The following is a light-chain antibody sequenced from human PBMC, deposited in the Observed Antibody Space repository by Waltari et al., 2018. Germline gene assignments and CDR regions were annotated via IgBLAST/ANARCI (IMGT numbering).Light chain of an antibody. CDR2: EVT. Sequence: QSALTQPASVSGSPGQSITISCTGTSSDVGGYNYVSWYQRHPGKAPQLLIYEVTTRPSGVSNRFSGSKSANTASLTISGLQAEDEADYYCSSYTTSSTLVFGGGTKLTVL. CDR3: SSYTTSSTLV. J-gene: IGLJ3*02. CDR1: SSDVGGYNY. V-gene: IGLV2-14*01.